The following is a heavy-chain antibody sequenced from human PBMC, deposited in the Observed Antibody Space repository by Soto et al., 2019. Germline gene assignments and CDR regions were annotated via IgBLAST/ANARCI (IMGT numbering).Heavy chain of an antibody. CDR1: GFTFSSYS. CDR2: ISSSSSYI. Sequence: PGGSLRLSCAASGFTFSSYSMNWVRQAPGKGLEWVSSISSSSSYIYYADSVKGRFTISRDNAKNPLYLQMNSLRAEDTAVYYCAREGYYYDSSGHLVNYGMDVWGQGTTVTVSS. D-gene: IGHD3-22*01. V-gene: IGHV3-21*01. J-gene: IGHJ6*02. CDR3: AREGYYYDSSGHLVNYGMDV.